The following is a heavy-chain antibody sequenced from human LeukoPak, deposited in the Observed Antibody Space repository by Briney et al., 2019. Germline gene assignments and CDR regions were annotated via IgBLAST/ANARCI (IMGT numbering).Heavy chain of an antibody. CDR1: GFTFSSYA. D-gene: IGHD6-19*01. CDR2: ISYDGSNK. Sequence: PGRSLRLSCAASGFTFSSYAMHWVRQAPGKGLEWVAVISYDGSNKYYADSVKGRFTISRDNSKNTLYLQMNSLRAEDTAVYYCAKGGHQWLVDYYGMDVWGQGTTVTVSS. V-gene: IGHV3-30-3*01. CDR3: AKGGHQWLVDYYGMDV. J-gene: IGHJ6*02.